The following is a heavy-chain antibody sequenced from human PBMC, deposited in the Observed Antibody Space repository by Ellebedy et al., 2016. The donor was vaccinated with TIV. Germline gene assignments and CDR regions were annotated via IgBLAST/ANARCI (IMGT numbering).Heavy chain of an antibody. Sequence: GESLNISCAASGFNFSSYWMTWVRQAPGKGLEWVAKIRQEGDEIYYVESVKGRFTIPRDNAKNSLFLQMNSLRVEDTAVYYCARRASYGDYAVQVNPWFDPWGQGTLVTVSS. V-gene: IGHV3-7*01. CDR1: GFNFSSYW. CDR2: IRQEGDEI. J-gene: IGHJ5*02. D-gene: IGHD4-17*01. CDR3: ARRASYGDYAVQVNPWFDP.